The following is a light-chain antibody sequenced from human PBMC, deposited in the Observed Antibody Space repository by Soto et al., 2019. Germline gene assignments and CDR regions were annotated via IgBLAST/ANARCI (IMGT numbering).Light chain of an antibody. CDR1: QSVSSY. CDR2: DAS. J-gene: IGKJ5*01. Sequence: EIVLTQSPATLSLSPGERATLSCRASQSVSSYLAWYQQKPGQAPRLLIYDASNRATGIPARFSGSVSGTDFTLTISSLEPEDFAVYYCQLRSNWPPSITFGQGTRLEIK. V-gene: IGKV3-11*01. CDR3: QLRSNWPPSIT.